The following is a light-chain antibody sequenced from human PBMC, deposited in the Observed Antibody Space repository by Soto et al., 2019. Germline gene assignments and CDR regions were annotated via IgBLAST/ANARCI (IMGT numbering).Light chain of an antibody. V-gene: IGKV3-20*01. CDR1: QSVSSSY. CDR2: GAS. J-gene: IGKJ1*01. Sequence: EIVLTQSPGTLSLSPGERATLSCRASQSVSSSYLAWYQQKPGQAPRLLIYGASSRATGIPDRFSGSGSGTDFTLNIRRLEPEDFAVYYCQQYGSSPPETFGQGTKVEIK. CDR3: QQYGSSPPET.